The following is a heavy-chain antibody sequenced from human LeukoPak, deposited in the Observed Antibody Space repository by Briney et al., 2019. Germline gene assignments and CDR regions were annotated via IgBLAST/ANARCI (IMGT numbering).Heavy chain of an antibody. CDR3: ASSRGVGGDFDY. CDR1: GGSISSNNYF. CDR2: IFYSGNT. D-gene: IGHD3-10*01. V-gene: IGHV4-39*01. Sequence: SETLSLTCTVSGGSISSNNYFWGWIRQPPGKGLECIASIFYSGNTYYNPSLKSRVAISLDTSKNQFSLKLSSVTAADTAVYYCASSRGVGGDFDYWGQGTLVTVSS. J-gene: IGHJ4*02.